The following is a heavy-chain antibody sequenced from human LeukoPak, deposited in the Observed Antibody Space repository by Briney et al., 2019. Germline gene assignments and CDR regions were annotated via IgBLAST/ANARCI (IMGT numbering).Heavy chain of an antibody. CDR2: IYYSGST. D-gene: IGHD2-21*01. CDR3: ARGFPPPLLDY. Sequence: PSETLSLTCTVSGGSISSSSYYWGWIRQPPGKGLEWIGSIYYSGSTYYNPSLKSRVTISVDTSKDQFSLKLSSVTAADTAVYYCARGFPPPLLDYWGQGTLVTVSS. V-gene: IGHV4-39*07. CDR1: GGSISSSSYY. J-gene: IGHJ4*02.